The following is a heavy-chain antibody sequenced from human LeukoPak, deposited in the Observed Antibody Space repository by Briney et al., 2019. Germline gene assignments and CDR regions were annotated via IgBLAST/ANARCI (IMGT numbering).Heavy chain of an antibody. CDR3: ARHGTHGGNSGGYFDY. D-gene: IGHD4-23*01. CDR2: IYTSGST. CDR1: GGSISSYY. Sequence: PSETLSFTCTVSGGSISSYYWSWIRQPPGKGLEWIGYIYTSGSTNYNPSLKSRVTISVDTSKNQFSLKLSSVTAADTAVYYCARHGTHGGNSGGYFDYWGQGTLVTVSS. J-gene: IGHJ4*02. V-gene: IGHV4-4*09.